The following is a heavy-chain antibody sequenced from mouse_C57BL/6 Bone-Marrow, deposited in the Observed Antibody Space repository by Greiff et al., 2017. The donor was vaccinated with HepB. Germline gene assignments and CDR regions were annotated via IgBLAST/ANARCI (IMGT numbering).Heavy chain of an antibody. J-gene: IGHJ3*01. Sequence: VQRVESGGGLVQPGGSLSLSCAASGFTFTDYYMSWVRQPPGKALEWLGFIRNKANGYTTEYSASVKGRFTISRDNSQSILYLQMNALRAEDSATYDCARIYYDYAWVAYWGQGTLVTVSA. CDR2: IRNKANGYTT. D-gene: IGHD2-4*01. V-gene: IGHV7-3*01. CDR3: ARIYYDYAWVAY. CDR1: GFTFTDYY.